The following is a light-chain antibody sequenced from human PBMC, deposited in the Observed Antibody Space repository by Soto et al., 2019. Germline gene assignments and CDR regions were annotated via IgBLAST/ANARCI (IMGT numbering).Light chain of an antibody. V-gene: IGKV3-20*01. CDR2: DIS. CDR3: QQYGSSPLT. CDR1: QSVSSTY. Sequence: EIVLTQSPGTLSLSPGERATLSCRASQSVSSTYLAWYQQKPGQAPRLIIYDISSRAPGIPDRFSGSGSGTDFTLTISRVEPEDLAVYYCQQYGSSPLTFGQGTKVEIK. J-gene: IGKJ1*01.